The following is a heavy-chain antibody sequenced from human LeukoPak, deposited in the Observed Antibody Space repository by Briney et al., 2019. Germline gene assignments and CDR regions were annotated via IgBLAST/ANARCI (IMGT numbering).Heavy chain of an antibody. CDR2: IYTSGSI. J-gene: IGHJ6*03. D-gene: IGHD7-27*01. Sequence: PSETLSLTCAVYGGSFSGYYWSWIRQPAGKGLEWIGRIYTSGSINYNPSLKSRVTMSVDTSKNQFSLKLSSVAAADTAVYYCARGLTGDYYYMDVWGKGTTVTISS. CDR3: ARGLTGDYYYMDV. V-gene: IGHV4-59*10. CDR1: GGSFSGYY.